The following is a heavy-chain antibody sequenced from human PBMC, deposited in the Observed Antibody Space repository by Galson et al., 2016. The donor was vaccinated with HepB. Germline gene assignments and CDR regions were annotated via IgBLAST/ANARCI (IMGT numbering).Heavy chain of an antibody. V-gene: IGHV6-1*01. CDR2: TFYRSDWQD. Sequence: CAISGDSVSNNNAGLYWIRQSPSRGLECLGRTFYRSDWQDDYAESVKSRITINPDTSKNEFSLHLSYVTPEDTGVYYCARSHLLGRGFGWWGPGTPVTVSS. D-gene: IGHD7-27*01. J-gene: IGHJ4*02. CDR3: ARSHLLGRGFGW. CDR1: GDSVSNNNAG.